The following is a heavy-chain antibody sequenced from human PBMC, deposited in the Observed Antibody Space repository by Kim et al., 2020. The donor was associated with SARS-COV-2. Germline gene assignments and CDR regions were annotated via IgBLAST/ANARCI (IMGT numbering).Heavy chain of an antibody. J-gene: IGHJ4*02. CDR3: ARGEQHTYGYDY. D-gene: IGHD5-18*01. Sequence: YDADAVNGRFTTSSDKSKKTLYLQMNSLSAADTAVYYCARGEQHTYGYDYWGQGTLVTVSS. V-gene: IGHV3-23*01.